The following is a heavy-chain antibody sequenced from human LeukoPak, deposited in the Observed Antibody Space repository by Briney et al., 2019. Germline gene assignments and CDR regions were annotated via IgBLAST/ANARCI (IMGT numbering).Heavy chain of an antibody. J-gene: IGHJ5*02. CDR3: AKDLSRAVAADWFDP. V-gene: IGHV3-23*01. CDR1: GFTFSNYD. CDR2: ISDSGGST. Sequence: GGSLRLSCAASGFTFSNYDMSWVRQAPGKGLEWVSSISDSGGSTYYADSLKGRFTISRDNSKNTLYMQMTNQRAADTAVYYCAKDLSRAVAADWFDPWDQGSLVTVSS. D-gene: IGHD6-19*01.